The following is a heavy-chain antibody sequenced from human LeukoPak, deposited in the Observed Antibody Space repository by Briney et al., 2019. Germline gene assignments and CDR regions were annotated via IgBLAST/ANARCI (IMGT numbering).Heavy chain of an antibody. J-gene: IGHJ6*03. CDR1: GGSLSITSYY. CDR2: MYSSGST. CDR3: ARGRVSSSTWYSTYYYYFYMDV. D-gene: IGHD4-11*01. V-gene: IGHV4-39*07. Sequence: SETLSLTCTVSGGSLSITSYYWGWLRQTPGKGREWIGSMYSSGSTYYNPSLNGRVSISRGTSKNLFSLRLRSVTAEDTAVYFCARGRVSSSTWYSTYYYYFYMDVWGEGTTVTVSS.